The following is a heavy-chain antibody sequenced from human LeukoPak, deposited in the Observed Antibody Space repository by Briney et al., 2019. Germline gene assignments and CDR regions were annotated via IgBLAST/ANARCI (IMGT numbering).Heavy chain of an antibody. CDR3: ARDGPGNYDSSSFDY. V-gene: IGHV3-53*01. CDR1: GGSISSSSYY. D-gene: IGHD3-22*01. CDR2: IYRGDST. J-gene: IGHJ4*02. Sequence: ETLSLTCTVSGGSISSSSYYWGWIRQPPGKGLEWVSSIYRGDSTYYADSVKGRFTISRDFSKNTLYLQMDSLRAEDTAVYYCARDGPGNYDSSSFDYWGQGTLVTVSS.